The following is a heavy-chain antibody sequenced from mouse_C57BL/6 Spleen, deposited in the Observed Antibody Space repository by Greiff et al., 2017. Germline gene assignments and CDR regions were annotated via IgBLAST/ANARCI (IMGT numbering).Heavy chain of an antibody. CDR2: INPNYGTT. J-gene: IGHJ4*01. CDR1: GYSFTDYN. Sequence: EVQLQQSGPELVKPGASVKISCKASGYSFTDYNMNWVKQSNGKSLEWIGVINPNYGTTSYNQKFKGKATLTVAQSSSTAYMQLNSLTSEDSAVYYCARRAYYDYDYAMDYWGQGTSVTVSS. V-gene: IGHV1-39*01. D-gene: IGHD2-4*01. CDR3: ARRAYYDYDYAMDY.